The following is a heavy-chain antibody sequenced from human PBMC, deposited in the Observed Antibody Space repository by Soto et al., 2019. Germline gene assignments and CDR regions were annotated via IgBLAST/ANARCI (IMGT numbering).Heavy chain of an antibody. CDR3: AHRGYMYGNWDHGYFDY. Sequence: QITLKESGPPRVKPTQTLALTCTFSGFSLTTSGVGVGWIRKTPGKALEWLAVIYWDDDKRYNPSLKNRLTITKDPSKNPVVLIMADMDPVDTATYFCAHRGYMYGNWDHGYFDYWGQGTLVTVSS. D-gene: IGHD5-18*01. J-gene: IGHJ4*02. CDR2: IYWDDDK. V-gene: IGHV2-5*02. CDR1: GFSLTTSGVG.